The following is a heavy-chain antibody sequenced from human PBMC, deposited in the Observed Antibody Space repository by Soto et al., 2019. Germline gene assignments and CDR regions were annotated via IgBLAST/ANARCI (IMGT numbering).Heavy chain of an antibody. J-gene: IGHJ5*02. CDR1: GGSFSGYY. CDR3: ARGAVVPAANWFDP. D-gene: IGHD2-2*01. V-gene: IGHV4-34*01. CDR2: INHSGST. Sequence: SETLSLTCAVYGGSFSGYYWSWIRQPPGKGLEWIGEINHSGSTNYNPSLKSRVTISVDTSKNQFSLKLSSVTAADTAVYYCARGAVVPAANWFDPWGQGTLVTVSS.